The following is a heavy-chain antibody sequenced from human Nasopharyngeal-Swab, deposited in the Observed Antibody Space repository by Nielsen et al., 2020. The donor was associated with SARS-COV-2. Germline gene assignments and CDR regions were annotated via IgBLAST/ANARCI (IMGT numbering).Heavy chain of an antibody. CDR3: ARGSQGTRWS. J-gene: IGHJ5*02. CDR2: TYYRSQWFY. V-gene: IGHV6-1*01. Sequence: SATLPLTCAISGDSVSNNIAAWSWIRQPPSRGLEWLARTYYRSQWFYDYAVSVRSRIVINPDTSKNQFSLQLSSVTPEDTAVYYCARGSQGTRWSWGQGTLVTVSS. D-gene: IGHD2-15*01. CDR1: GDSVSNNIAA.